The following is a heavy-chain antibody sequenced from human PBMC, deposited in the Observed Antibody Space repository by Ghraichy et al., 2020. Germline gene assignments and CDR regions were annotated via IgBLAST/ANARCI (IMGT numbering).Heavy chain of an antibody. D-gene: IGHD6-13*01. CDR2: ISGSGGST. CDR1: GFTFSSYA. J-gene: IGHJ1*01. V-gene: IGHV3-23*01. CDR3: AKGPGYSSSWLYFQH. Sequence: GGSLRLSCAASGFTFSSYAMSWVRQAPRKGLEWVSAISGSGGSTYYADSVKGRFTISRDNSKNTLYLQMNSLRAEDTAVYYCAKGPGYSSSWLYFQHWGQGTLVTVSS.